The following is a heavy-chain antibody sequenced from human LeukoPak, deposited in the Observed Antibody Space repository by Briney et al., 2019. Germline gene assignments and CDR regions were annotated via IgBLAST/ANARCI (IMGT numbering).Heavy chain of an antibody. CDR3: ARDPSRFGEFGFNDL. Sequence: GGSLRLSCAASGFTFSSFAMHWVRQAPGKGLEWVSVISHDGATNKYYAVSVKGRFSISRDNSKNTTNLRMNSLRVEDTAVYYCARDPSRFGEFGFNDLRGQGTLVTVSS. J-gene: IGHJ5*02. D-gene: IGHD3-10*01. V-gene: IGHV3-30*04. CDR1: GFTFSSFA. CDR2: ISHDGATNK.